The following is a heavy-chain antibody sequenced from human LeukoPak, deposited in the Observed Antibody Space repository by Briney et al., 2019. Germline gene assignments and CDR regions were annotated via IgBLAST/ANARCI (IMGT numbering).Heavy chain of an antibody. D-gene: IGHD4-23*01. CDR3: ARERTTVVTMYYFDY. J-gene: IGHJ4*02. V-gene: IGHV3-30-3*01. Sequence: GGSLRLSCAASGFIFSSYAMNWVRQAPGKGLEWVAVISYDGSNKYYADSVKGRFTISRDNFKNTLYLQMNSLRAEDTAVYYCARERTTVVTMYYFDYWGQGTLVTVSS. CDR2: ISYDGSNK. CDR1: GFIFSSYA.